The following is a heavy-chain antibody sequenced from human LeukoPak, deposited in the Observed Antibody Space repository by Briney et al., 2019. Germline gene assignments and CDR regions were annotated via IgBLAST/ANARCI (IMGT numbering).Heavy chain of an antibody. J-gene: IGHJ4*02. CDR1: GFTFSSYA. Sequence: GGTLRLSCAASGFTFSSYAMSWVRQAPGKGLEWVSAISGSGGSTYYADSVKGRFTISRDNSRDTLYLQMNSLRAEDTAVYYCAKGYYDYVWGSYYFDYWGQGTLVTVSS. D-gene: IGHD3-16*01. CDR3: AKGYYDYVWGSYYFDY. V-gene: IGHV3-23*01. CDR2: ISGSGGST.